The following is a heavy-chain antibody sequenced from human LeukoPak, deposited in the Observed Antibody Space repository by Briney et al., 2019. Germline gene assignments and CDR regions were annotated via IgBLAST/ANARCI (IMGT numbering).Heavy chain of an antibody. D-gene: IGHD5-24*01. V-gene: IGHV4-59*08. CDR1: GGSISSYY. J-gene: IGHJ5*01. CDR2: TSYSGRA. Sequence: SETLSLTCTVSGGSISSYYWSWIRQPPGRGLQWIGSTSYSGRANYNPSLKDRVTVSLDTSKNQFYLKVTSVTAADTAVYYCARRRVEMAPITEGNWFDSWGQGTPVTVSS. CDR3: ARRRVEMAPITEGNWFDS.